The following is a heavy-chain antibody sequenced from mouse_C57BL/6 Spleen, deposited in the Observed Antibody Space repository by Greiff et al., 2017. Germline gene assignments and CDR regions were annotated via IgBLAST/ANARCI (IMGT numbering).Heavy chain of an antibody. J-gene: IGHJ4*01. Sequence: VQLQQSGPELVKPGASVKIPCKASGYTFTDYNMDWVKQSHGKSLEWIGDINPNNGGTIYNQKFKGKATLTVDKSSSTAYMELRSLTSEDTAVYYGARVRRVTTRSAMDYWGQGTSVTVSS. D-gene: IGHD2-1*01. V-gene: IGHV1-18*01. CDR3: ARVRRVTTRSAMDY. CDR2: INPNNGGT. CDR1: GYTFTDYN.